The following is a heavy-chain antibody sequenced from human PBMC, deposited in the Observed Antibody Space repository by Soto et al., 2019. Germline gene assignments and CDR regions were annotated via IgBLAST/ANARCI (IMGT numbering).Heavy chain of an antibody. CDR2: ISYDGSNK. J-gene: IGHJ4*02. CDR3: ARDSHGLDY. Sequence: PGGSLRLSCAASGFTFSSYAMHWVRQAPGKGLEWVAVISYDGSNKYYADSVKGRFTISRDNSKNTLYLQMNSLRAEDTAVYYCARDSHGLDYWGQGTLVTVSS. CDR1: GFTFSSYA. V-gene: IGHV3-30-3*01.